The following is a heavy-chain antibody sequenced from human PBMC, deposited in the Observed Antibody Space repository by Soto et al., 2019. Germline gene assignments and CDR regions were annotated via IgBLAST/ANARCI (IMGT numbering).Heavy chain of an antibody. D-gene: IGHD3-10*01. CDR3: AREGLWFGELPTLEY. CDR1: GYTFTSNG. J-gene: IGHJ4*02. CDR2: ISAYNGNT. V-gene: IGHV1-18*01. Sequence: ASVKVSCKASGYTFTSNGSRWVRQAPGQGLEWMGWISAYNGNTNYAQKLQGSVTMTTDTSTSTAYMELRSLRSDDTAVYYCAREGLWFGELPTLEYWGQGTLVTVSS.